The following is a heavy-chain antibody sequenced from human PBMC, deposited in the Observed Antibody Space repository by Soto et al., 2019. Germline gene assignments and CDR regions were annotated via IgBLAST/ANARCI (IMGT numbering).Heavy chain of an antibody. J-gene: IGHJ3*02. CDR1: GGSISSYY. V-gene: IGHV4-4*07. CDR3: ATYSGSARRDAFDI. Sequence: LSLTCTVSGGSISSYYWSWIRQPAGKGLEWIGRIYTSGSTNYNPSLKSRVTMSVDTSKNQFSLKLSSVTAADTAVYYCATYSGSARRDAFDIWGQGTMVTVSS. CDR2: IYTSGST. D-gene: IGHD3-10*01.